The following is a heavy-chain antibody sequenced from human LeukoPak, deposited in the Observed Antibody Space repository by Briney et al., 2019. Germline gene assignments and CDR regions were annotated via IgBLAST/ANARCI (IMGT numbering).Heavy chain of an antibody. CDR2: IYSSGST. CDR1: GASISSGSNY. V-gene: IGHV4-39*07. Sequence: SETLSLTCSVSGASISSGSNYWGWIRQPPGKTLEWVGSIYSSGSTYYNSSLQSRVIIIIDTPKNHFSLTLSSVTAADTAVYYCARGMAVAGRGYFDYWGQGTLVTVSS. D-gene: IGHD6-19*01. CDR3: ARGMAVAGRGYFDY. J-gene: IGHJ4*02.